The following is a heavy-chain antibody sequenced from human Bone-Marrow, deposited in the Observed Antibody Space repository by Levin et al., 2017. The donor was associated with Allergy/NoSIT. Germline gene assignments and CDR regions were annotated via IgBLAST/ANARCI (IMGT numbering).Heavy chain of an antibody. D-gene: IGHD6-13*01. CDR3: AKDVLRYSSSWS. V-gene: IGHV3-9*01. CDR2: ISWNSGSI. CDR1: GFTFDDYA. J-gene: IGHJ5*02. Sequence: SGGSLRLSCAASGFTFDDYAMHWVRQAPGKGLEWVSGISWNSGSIGYADSVKGRFTISRDNAKNSLYLQMNSLRAEDTALYYCAKDVLRYSSSWSWGQGTLVTVSS.